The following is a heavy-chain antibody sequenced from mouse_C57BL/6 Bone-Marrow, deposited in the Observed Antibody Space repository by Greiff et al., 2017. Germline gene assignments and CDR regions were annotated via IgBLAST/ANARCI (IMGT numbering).Heavy chain of an antibody. D-gene: IGHD2-4*01. CDR3: AIKGGLRLYWYFDV. CDR1: GFSLTSYA. Sequence: VMLVESGPGLVAPSPSLSITCTVSGFSLTSYAISWVRQTPGKGLEWLGVIWTGGGTNYNSALKSRLSISKDNSKSQVFLKMNSLQTDDTARYYCAIKGGLRLYWYFDVWGTGTTVTVSS. CDR2: IWTGGGT. J-gene: IGHJ1*03. V-gene: IGHV2-9-1*01.